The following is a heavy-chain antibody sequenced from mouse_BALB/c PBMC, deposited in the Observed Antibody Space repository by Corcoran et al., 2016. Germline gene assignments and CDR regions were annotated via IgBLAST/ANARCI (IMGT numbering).Heavy chain of an antibody. CDR3: SREGRRGYFDV. CDR2: INPYNDGT. Sequence: EVQLQQSGPELVKPGASVKMSCKASGYTFTSYVMHWVKQKPGQGLEWIGYINPYNDGTKYNEKFKGKATLTSDKSSSTAYMELSSLTSEDSAVYYGSREGRRGYFDVGGAGTTFTVSS. V-gene: IGHV1S136*01. CDR1: GYTFTSYV. J-gene: IGHJ1*01.